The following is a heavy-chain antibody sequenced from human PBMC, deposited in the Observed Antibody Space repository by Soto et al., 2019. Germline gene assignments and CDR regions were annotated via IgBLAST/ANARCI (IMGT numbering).Heavy chain of an antibody. V-gene: IGHV1-18*01. Sequence: QVQLVQSGAEVKKPGASVKVSCKASGYTFTSYGIIWVRQAPGQGLERMGWISAYNGNTNYAQKLQGRVTMTTDTSTSTAYMELRSLRSDDTAVYYCARDMASGWYLNDAFDIWGQGTMVTVSS. D-gene: IGHD6-19*01. CDR3: ARDMASGWYLNDAFDI. J-gene: IGHJ3*02. CDR2: ISAYNGNT. CDR1: GYTFTSYG.